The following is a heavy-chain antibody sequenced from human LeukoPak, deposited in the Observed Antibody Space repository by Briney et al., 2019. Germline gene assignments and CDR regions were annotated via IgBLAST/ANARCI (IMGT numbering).Heavy chain of an antibody. D-gene: IGHD6-13*01. J-gene: IGHJ4*02. CDR3: ARAQQLALSHNDY. Sequence: PSETLSLTCAVYGGSFSGYYWSWIRQPPGKGLEWIGEINHSGSTNYNPSLKSRVTISVDTSKNQFSLKLSSVTAADTAVYYCARAQQLALSHNDYWGQGTLVTVSS. V-gene: IGHV4-34*01. CDR2: INHSGST. CDR1: GGSFSGYY.